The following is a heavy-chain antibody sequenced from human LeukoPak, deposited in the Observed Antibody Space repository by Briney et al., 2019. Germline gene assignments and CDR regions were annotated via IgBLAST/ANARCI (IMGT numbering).Heavy chain of an antibody. CDR3: ARGDFCSKSNCYLRPMDV. D-gene: IGHD3-3*01. V-gene: IGHV4-59*01. J-gene: IGHJ6*03. Sequence: SETLSLTCTVSGGSISGYYWTWIRQPPGKGLEWIGYFYYSGSTTYNPSLKSRVTMSVDTAKDQFSLKLSSVTAADTAVYYCARGDFCSKSNCYLRPMDVWGKGTTVTVSS. CDR2: FYYSGST. CDR1: GGSISGYY.